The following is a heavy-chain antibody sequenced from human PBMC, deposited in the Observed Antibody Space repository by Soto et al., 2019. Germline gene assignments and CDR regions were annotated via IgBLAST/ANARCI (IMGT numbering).Heavy chain of an antibody. CDR3: ARDGLIAAAGLYNWFDP. CDR2: ISSSSSYI. J-gene: IGHJ5*02. CDR1: GFSFSSYS. V-gene: IGHV3-21*01. D-gene: IGHD6-13*01. Sequence: PVGSLRLSCAASGFSFSSYSMHWVRQAPGKGLEWVSSISSSSSYIYYADSVKGRFTISRDNAKNSLYLQMNSLRAEDTAVYYCARDGLIAAAGLYNWFDPWGQGTLVTVSS.